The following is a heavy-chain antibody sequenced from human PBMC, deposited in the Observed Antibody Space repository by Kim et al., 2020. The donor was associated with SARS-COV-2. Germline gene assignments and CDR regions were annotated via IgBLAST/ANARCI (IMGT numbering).Heavy chain of an antibody. D-gene: IGHD3-16*01. Sequence: QGRVTMTRDTSTSTVYMELSSLRSEDTAVYYCARDLSDYVWGSYNWFDPWGQGTLVTVSS. CDR3: ARDLSDYVWGSYNWFDP. V-gene: IGHV1-46*01. J-gene: IGHJ5*02.